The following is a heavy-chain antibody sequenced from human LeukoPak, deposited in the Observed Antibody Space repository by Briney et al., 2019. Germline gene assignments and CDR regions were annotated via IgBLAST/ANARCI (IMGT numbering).Heavy chain of an antibody. V-gene: IGHV3-66*01. CDR2: IYSGGST. Sequence: GGSLRLSCAASGFIFEDHAMHWVRQAPGKGLEWVSGIYSGGSTSYADSVKGRFTISRDNSKNTLFLQMNSLRAEDTAVYYCAGISPWGQGTLVTVSS. CDR1: GFIFEDHA. CDR3: AGISP. J-gene: IGHJ4*02.